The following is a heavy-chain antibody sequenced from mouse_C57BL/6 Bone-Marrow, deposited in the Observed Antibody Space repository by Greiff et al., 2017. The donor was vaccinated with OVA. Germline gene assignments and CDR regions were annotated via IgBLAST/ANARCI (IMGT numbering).Heavy chain of an antibody. CDR3: TPPPYGNYDY. J-gene: IGHJ2*01. CDR2: IDPENGDT. Sequence: VQLQQSGAELVRPGASVKLSCTASGFNIKDDYMHWVKQRPEQGLEWIGWIDPENGDTEYASKFQGKATITADTSSNTAYLQLSSLTSEDTAVYYCTPPPYGNYDYWGQGTTLTVSS. D-gene: IGHD2-1*01. V-gene: IGHV14-4*01. CDR1: GFNIKDDY.